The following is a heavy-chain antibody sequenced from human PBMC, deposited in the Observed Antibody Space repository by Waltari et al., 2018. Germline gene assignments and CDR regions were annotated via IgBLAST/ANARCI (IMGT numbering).Heavy chain of an antibody. J-gene: IGHJ4*02. CDR1: GFTFSSYS. V-gene: IGHV3-21*01. CDR3: AGPLWTGTTRVFDY. D-gene: IGHD1-1*01. Sequence: EVQLVESGGGLVKPGGSLRLSCAASGFTFSSYSMNWVRQAPGKGLEWVSSISSSSSYIYYADSVKGRFTISRENAKNSLYLQMNSLRAEDTAVYYCAGPLWTGTTRVFDYWGQGTLVTVSS. CDR2: ISSSSSYI.